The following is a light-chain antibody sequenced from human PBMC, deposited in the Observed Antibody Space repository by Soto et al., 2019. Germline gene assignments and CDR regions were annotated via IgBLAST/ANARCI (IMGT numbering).Light chain of an antibody. V-gene: IGKV3-11*01. CDR2: DAS. CDR1: QYVGNQ. Sequence: EIVLTQSPVTLSLSPGQRATLSCRASQYVGNQLAWYQQKPGQAPRLLIYDASTRVTGIPARFSGSGSGTDFALTLSSLEHGEVAGYYCQQRAVYRTCGQGTRLEIK. CDR3: QQRAVYRT. J-gene: IGKJ5*01.